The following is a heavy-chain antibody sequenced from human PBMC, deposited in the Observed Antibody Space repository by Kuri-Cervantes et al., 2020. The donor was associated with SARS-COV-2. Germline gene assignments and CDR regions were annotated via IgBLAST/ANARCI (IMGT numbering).Heavy chain of an antibody. J-gene: IGHJ3*02. D-gene: IGHD1-26*01. CDR3: ARARIVGANVDAFDI. CDR1: GGSISSYY. CDR2: IYYSGST. V-gene: IGHV4-59*12. Sequence: GSLRLSCTVSGGSISSYYWSWIRQPPGKGLEWIGYIYYSGSTYYNPSLKSRVTISVDTSKNQFSLKLSSVTAADTAVYYCARARIVGANVDAFDIWGQGTMVTVSS.